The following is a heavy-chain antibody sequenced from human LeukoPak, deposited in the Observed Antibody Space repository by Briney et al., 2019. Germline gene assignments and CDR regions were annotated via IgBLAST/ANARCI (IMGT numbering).Heavy chain of an antibody. V-gene: IGHV4-39*07. CDR3: ATVGASPAYHFDY. D-gene: IGHD1-26*01. J-gene: IGHJ4*02. CDR2: IYYSGST. Sequence: SETLSLTCTVSGGSISSYYWGWIRQPPGKGLEWIGSIYYSGSTYYNPSLKSRVTISVDTSKNQFSLKLSSVTAADTAVYYCATVGASPAYHFDYWGQGTLVTVSS. CDR1: GGSISSYY.